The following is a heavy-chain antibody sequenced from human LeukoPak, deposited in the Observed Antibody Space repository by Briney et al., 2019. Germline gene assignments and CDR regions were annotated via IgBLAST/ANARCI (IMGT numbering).Heavy chain of an antibody. D-gene: IGHD1-26*01. Sequence: ASVKVSCKASGYTFTSYDIDWVRQATGQGLEWMGWMNPNSANTGYAQKFQDRVTMTRNTSISTAYMELSSLRSEDTAVYYCARGGSLGSWFDPWGQGTLVTVSS. V-gene: IGHV1-8*01. CDR1: GYTFTSYD. CDR3: ARGGSLGSWFDP. J-gene: IGHJ5*02. CDR2: MNPNSANT.